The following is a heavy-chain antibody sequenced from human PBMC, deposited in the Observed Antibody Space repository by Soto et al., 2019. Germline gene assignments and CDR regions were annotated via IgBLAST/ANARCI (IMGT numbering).Heavy chain of an antibody. D-gene: IGHD1-26*01. Sequence: EVQLLESGGGLVQPGGSLRLSCAASGFTFSSYAMSWVRQAPGKGLEWVSAISGSGGSTYYADSVRGRFTISRDNSKNTLFMQMESLRGGDAGVYYCERGTYSVVFDYWGQGTLVNVS. CDR2: ISGSGGST. CDR3: ERGTYSVVFDY. V-gene: IGHV3-23*01. J-gene: IGHJ4*02. CDR1: GFTFSSYA.